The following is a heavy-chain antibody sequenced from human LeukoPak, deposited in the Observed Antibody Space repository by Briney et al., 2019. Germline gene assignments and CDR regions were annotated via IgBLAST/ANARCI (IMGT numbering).Heavy chain of an antibody. Sequence: GGSLRLSCAASGFTFRNYGMHWVRQAPGKGLEWVAVTANDGKTTYYADSVKGRFTISRDNAKNTLYLQMNSLRAEDTAVYYCARVLHDYYDSSGYYGYWGQGTLVTVSS. CDR2: TANDGKTT. V-gene: IGHV3-30*03. CDR3: ARVLHDYYDSSGYYGY. J-gene: IGHJ4*02. CDR1: GFTFRNYG. D-gene: IGHD3-22*01.